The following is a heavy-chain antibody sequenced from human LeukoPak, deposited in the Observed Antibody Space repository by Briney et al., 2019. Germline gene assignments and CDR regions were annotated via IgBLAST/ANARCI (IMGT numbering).Heavy chain of an antibody. CDR3: AKGGGVGATRY. CDR1: GFTFSSYA. V-gene: IGHV3-23*01. CDR2: ISGSGGST. Sequence: GGSLRLSCAASGFTFSSYAMSWVRQAPGKGLEWVPAISGSGGSTYYADSVKGRFTISRDNSKNTLYLQMNSPRAEDTAVYYCAKGGGVGATRYWDQGTLATVSS. D-gene: IGHD1-26*01. J-gene: IGHJ4*02.